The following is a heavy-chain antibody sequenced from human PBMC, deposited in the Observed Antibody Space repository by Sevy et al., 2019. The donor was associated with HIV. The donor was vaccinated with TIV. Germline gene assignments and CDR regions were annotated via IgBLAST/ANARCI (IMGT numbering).Heavy chain of an antibody. D-gene: IGHD5-12*01. Sequence: ASVKVSCKASGYTFPSYRINWVRQAPGQGLEWMGWISAYRANANYAQKFQGRISLTTDRSTTTAYMELTTLEPDDTAVYFCASGRGGSFAYWGQGTQVTVSS. V-gene: IGHV1-18*01. J-gene: IGHJ4*02. CDR2: ISAYRANA. CDR1: GYTFPSYR. CDR3: ASGRGGSFAY.